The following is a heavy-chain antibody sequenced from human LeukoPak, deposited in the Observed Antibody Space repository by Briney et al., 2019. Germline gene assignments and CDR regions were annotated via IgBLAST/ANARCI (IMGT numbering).Heavy chain of an antibody. J-gene: IGHJ4*02. D-gene: IGHD3-22*01. CDR3: ARGGYLTYLIDY. CDR2: IKSDGSST. Sequence: GGSLRLSCSASGFPFSSYWMHWVRQAPGKGLVWVSRIKSDGSSTSYADSVKGRFTISRDNAKNTVYLQMNSLRVEDTAVYYCARGGYLTYLIDYWGQGTLVTVSS. V-gene: IGHV3-74*01. CDR1: GFPFSSYW.